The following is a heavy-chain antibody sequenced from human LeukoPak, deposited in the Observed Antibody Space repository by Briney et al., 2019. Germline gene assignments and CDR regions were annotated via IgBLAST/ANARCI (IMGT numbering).Heavy chain of an antibody. CDR3: ARDLRRSSRGGPSNWFDP. V-gene: IGHV1-2*02. CDR1: GYTFTGYY. D-gene: IGHD6-13*01. J-gene: IGHJ5*02. CDR2: INPNSGGT. Sequence: ASVKVSCKASGYTFTGYYMHWVRQAPGQGLEWMGWINPNSGGTNYAQKFQGRVTMTRDTSISTAYMELSRLRSDDTAVYYCARDLRRSSRGGPSNWFDPWGQGTLVTVSS.